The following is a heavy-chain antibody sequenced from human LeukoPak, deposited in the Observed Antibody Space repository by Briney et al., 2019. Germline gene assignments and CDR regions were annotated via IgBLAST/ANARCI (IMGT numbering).Heavy chain of an antibody. CDR1: GYTFTRYY. D-gene: IGHD3-10*01. CDR3: ARHWCRGARRNWFDP. V-gene: IGHV1-46*03. J-gene: IGHJ5*02. CDR2: IKPSGGST. Sequence: GASVKVSCKASGYTFTRYYMHWVRQAPGQGLEWKGIIKPSGGSTSYAQKFQGRVTMTRDTSTSRVYLELSSLRSEDTAVYYCARHWCRGARRNWFDPWGQGTLVTVSS.